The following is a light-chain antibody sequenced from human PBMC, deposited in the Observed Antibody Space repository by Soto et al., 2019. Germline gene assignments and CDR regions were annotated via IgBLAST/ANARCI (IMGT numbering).Light chain of an antibody. J-gene: IGKJ1*01. Sequence: ILFTQSPGTLSLSPGERATLSCRASQTVSNDFLAWYQEKPGRGPRLLIYGASTRATAIPARFSGSGSGTEFTLSISSLQSEDFAVYYCQQYNTWPRTFGQGTKVDIK. CDR1: QTVSNDF. CDR2: GAS. V-gene: IGKV3-15*01. CDR3: QQYNTWPRT.